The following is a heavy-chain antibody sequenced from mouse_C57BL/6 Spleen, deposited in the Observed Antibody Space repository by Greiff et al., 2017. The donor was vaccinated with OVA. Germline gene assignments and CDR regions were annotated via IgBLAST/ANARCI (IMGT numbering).Heavy chain of an antibody. Sequence: VQLQQSGPELVKPGASVKISCKASGYSFTGYYMNWVKQSPEKSLEWIGEINPSTGGTTSNQKFKAKATLTVDKSSSTAYMQLKSLTSEDSAVYYCAGAVVGPHWYFDVWGTGTTVTVSS. V-gene: IGHV1-42*01. J-gene: IGHJ1*03. CDR1: GYSFTGYY. CDR3: AGAVVGPHWYFDV. CDR2: INPSTGGT. D-gene: IGHD1-1*01.